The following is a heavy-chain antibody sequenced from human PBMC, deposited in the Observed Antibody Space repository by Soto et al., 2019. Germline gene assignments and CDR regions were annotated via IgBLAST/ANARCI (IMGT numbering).Heavy chain of an antibody. D-gene: IGHD3-10*02. CDR3: ACSGGFYYFYGMDA. Sequence: QVQLVQSGAEVKKPGSSVKVSCKASEGTLNSNSISWVLQAPGQGLEWMGRIIPILNITSYAQKFQGRVSITADKATSTGCLEFSSLKSEDTAVYYCACSGGFYYFYGMDAWGHGATVTVSS. CDR2: IIPILNIT. V-gene: IGHV1-69*02. J-gene: IGHJ6*02. CDR1: EGTLNSNS.